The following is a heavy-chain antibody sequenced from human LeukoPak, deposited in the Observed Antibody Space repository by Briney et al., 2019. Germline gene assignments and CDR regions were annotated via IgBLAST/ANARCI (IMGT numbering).Heavy chain of an antibody. D-gene: IGHD1-26*01. Sequence: PGGSLRLSCAASGFTFSSYWMHWVRQAPGKGLVWVSRLSPDGSTSIYADFVKGRFTVSRDNAKNTLYLEMNTLRADDTAVYYCTRSPSLGGNYWGFDYWGQGTLVTVSS. J-gene: IGHJ4*02. CDR1: GFTFSSYW. CDR2: LSPDGSTS. V-gene: IGHV3-74*01. CDR3: TRSPSLGGNYWGFDY.